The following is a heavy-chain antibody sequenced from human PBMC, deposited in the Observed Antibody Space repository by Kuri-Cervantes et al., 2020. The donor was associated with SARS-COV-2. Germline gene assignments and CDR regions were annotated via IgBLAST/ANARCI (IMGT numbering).Heavy chain of an antibody. CDR2: SNPIFGTA. CDR3: ARGGYCSGGSCHSGARYYYYYMDV. Sequence: SVTVSCKASVGTFSSYAISWVRQAPGQGLDWMGGSNPIFGTANYAQKLQGRVTLTADEYTSTAYMELSSLRSEDTAVYYCARGGYCSGGSCHSGARYYYYYMDVWGKGTTVTVSS. V-gene: IGHV1-69*13. D-gene: IGHD2-15*01. J-gene: IGHJ6*03. CDR1: VGTFSSYA.